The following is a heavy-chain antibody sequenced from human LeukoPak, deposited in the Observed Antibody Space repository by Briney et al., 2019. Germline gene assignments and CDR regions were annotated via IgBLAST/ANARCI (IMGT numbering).Heavy chain of an antibody. V-gene: IGHV4-59*01. Sequence: SETLSLTCTVSGGSISSYYWSWIRQPPGKGLEWIGYIYYSGSTNYNPSLKSRVTISVDTSKNQFSLKLSSVTAADTAVYYCARVTYYHDSSGYLFDYWGQGTLVTVSS. J-gene: IGHJ4*02. CDR2: IYYSGST. D-gene: IGHD3-22*01. CDR1: GGSISSYY. CDR3: ARVTYYHDSSGYLFDY.